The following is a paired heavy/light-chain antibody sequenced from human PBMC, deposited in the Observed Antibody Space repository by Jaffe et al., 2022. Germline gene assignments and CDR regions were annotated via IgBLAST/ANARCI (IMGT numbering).Light chain of an antibody. J-gene: IGLJ3*02. V-gene: IGLV1-51*02. CDR3: GTWDSTGHWV. Sequence: QSVLTQPPSVSAAPGQKVTISCSGSSSNIGRNYVSWYQQLPGTAPKLLIYENNKRPSGIPDRFSGSKSGTSATLGITGLQTGDEADYYCGTWDSTGHWVFGGGTKLTVL. CDR1: SSNIGRNY. CDR2: ENN.
Heavy chain of an antibody. J-gene: IGHJ6*03. Sequence: QVQLQESGPGLVKPSETLSLTCAVSGYSISSGYCWGWIRQPPGKGLEWIGSIYHSGNTYYNPSLKTRVTISVDTSKNQFSLRLSSVTAADTAVYYCARQTAASIGTYYKYYMDVWGKGTTVTVSS. D-gene: IGHD6-13*01. CDR2: IYHSGNT. CDR3: ARQTAASIGTYYKYYMDV. V-gene: IGHV4-38-2*01. CDR1: GYSISSGYC.